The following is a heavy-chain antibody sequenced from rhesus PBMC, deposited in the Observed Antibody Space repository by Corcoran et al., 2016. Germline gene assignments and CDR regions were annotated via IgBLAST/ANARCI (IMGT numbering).Heavy chain of an antibody. V-gene: IGHV1-198*02. CDR1: GFTFGSYA. CDR3: VRESVAAAGGDY. J-gene: IGHJ4*01. CDR2: TIPLVGIK. Sequence: QVQLVQSGAEGKEPGASVKVSCKASGFTFGSYAVSWVRQAPGQGLEWMGVTIPLVGIKNYAEKFQGRVTITADTSTSTAYMELSSLRSEDTAVYYCVRESVAAAGGDYWGQGVLVTVSS. D-gene: IGHD6-25*01.